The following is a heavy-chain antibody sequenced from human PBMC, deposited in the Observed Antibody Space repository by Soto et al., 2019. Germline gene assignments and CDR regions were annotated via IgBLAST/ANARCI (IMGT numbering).Heavy chain of an antibody. CDR1: GFTFDDYG. D-gene: IGHD3-16*01. J-gene: IGHJ6*03. Sequence: GGSLRLSCAASGFTFDDYGMSWVRQAPGKGLEWVSGINWNGGSTGYADSVKGRSTISRDNAKNSLYLQMNSLRAEDTALYHCARVFGGGWHYMDVWGKGTTVTVSS. CDR2: INWNGGST. CDR3: ARVFGGGWHYMDV. V-gene: IGHV3-20*01.